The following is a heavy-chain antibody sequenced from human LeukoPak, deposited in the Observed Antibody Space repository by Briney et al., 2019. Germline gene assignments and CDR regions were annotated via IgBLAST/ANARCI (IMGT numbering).Heavy chain of an antibody. V-gene: IGHV1-2*02. CDR3: ASRDCSSTSCPLDP. J-gene: IGHJ5*02. Sequence: ASVKVSCKASGYTFAGYYMHWVRQAPGQGLEWMGWINPNSGGTNYAQKFQGRVTMTRDTSIGTAYMELGRLRSDDTAVYYCASRDCSSTSCPLDPWGQGTLVTVSS. CDR2: INPNSGGT. D-gene: IGHD2-2*01. CDR1: GYTFAGYY.